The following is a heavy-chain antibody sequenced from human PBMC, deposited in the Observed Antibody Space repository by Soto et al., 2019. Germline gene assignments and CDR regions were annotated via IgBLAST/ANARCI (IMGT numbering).Heavy chain of an antibody. CDR3: ATGRGGTTSYGAFDY. Sequence: EVQLLESGGDLVQPGGSLRLSCVASGFSFSSYAMSWVRQAPGKGLEWVSGISGSGGSTHYADSVKGRFTISRDDSKNTLYVQRNSLRAEDTAVYYCATGRGGTTSYGAFDYWGQGTLVTVSS. J-gene: IGHJ4*02. V-gene: IGHV3-23*01. CDR2: ISGSGGST. D-gene: IGHD2-2*01. CDR1: GFSFSSYA.